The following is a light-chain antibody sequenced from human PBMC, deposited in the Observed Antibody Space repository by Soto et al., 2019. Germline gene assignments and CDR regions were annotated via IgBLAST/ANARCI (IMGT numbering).Light chain of an antibody. CDR2: VAS. V-gene: IGKV1-39*01. Sequence: DIQMTQSPSSLSASVGDRVTITCRASQNISRYLNWYQQKPGKAPKLLINVASSLQSGVPSRFSDSAYGTEFTLTISSLQPEDSATYYCQQSYSSPLTFGGGTKVDIK. J-gene: IGKJ4*01. CDR3: QQSYSSPLT. CDR1: QNISRY.